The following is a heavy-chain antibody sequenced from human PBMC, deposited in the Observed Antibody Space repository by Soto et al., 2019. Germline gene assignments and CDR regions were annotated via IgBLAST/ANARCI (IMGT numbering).Heavy chain of an antibody. CDR2: IIPISGTT. CDR3: GASGGSVPDAFDI. CDR1: GGTFSSYA. V-gene: IGHV1-69*05. D-gene: IGHD2-15*01. J-gene: IGHJ3*02. Sequence: SVKVSCKASGGTFSSYAISWVRQAPGQGLEWMGGIIPISGTTNYAQKFQERVTITRDKSTSTAYMELSSLRSEDTAVYYCGASGGSVPDAFDIWGQGTMVTVSS.